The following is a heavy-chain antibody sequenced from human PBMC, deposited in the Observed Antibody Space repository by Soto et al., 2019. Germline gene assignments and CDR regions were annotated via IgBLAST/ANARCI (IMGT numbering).Heavy chain of an antibody. D-gene: IGHD3-10*01. CDR1: GFTFSSYA. CDR3: AKDIHYSSGKDAFDI. V-gene: IGHV3-23*01. Sequence: GGSLRLSCAASGFTFSSYAMSWVRQAPGKGLEWGSAISVSGGSTYYAGSVKGRFTISRDNSKNTLYMQMNSLRAEDTAVYYCAKDIHYSSGKDAFDIWGQGTMVTVSS. CDR2: ISVSGGST. J-gene: IGHJ3*02.